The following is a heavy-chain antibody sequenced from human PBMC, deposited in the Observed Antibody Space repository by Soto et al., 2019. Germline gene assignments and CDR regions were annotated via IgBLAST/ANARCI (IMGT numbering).Heavy chain of an antibody. Sequence: SETLSLTCAVCGGSISSSSYYGGWIRQPPGKGLEWIGSIYYSGSTYYNPSLKSRVTISVDTSKNQFSLKLSSVTAADTAVYYCASLYYDFWSGYYGYYYGMDVWGQGTTVTVSS. CDR1: GGSISSSSYY. D-gene: IGHD3-3*01. V-gene: IGHV4-39*01. CDR2: IYYSGST. J-gene: IGHJ6*02. CDR3: ASLYYDFWSGYYGYYYGMDV.